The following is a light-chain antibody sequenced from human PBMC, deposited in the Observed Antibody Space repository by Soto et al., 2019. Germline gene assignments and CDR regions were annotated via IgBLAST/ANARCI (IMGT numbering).Light chain of an antibody. CDR3: CSYGNDYTRV. Sequence: QSALTQPASVSGSPGQSITRSCTGTSSNVGGYNYVSWYQHHPGRAPKLFIHVVSDRPSGVSDLFSGSKSGNTASLTISGLQAEDEADYYCCSYGNDYTRVFGTGTKVTVL. V-gene: IGLV2-14*03. CDR2: VVS. CDR1: SSNVGGYNY. J-gene: IGLJ1*01.